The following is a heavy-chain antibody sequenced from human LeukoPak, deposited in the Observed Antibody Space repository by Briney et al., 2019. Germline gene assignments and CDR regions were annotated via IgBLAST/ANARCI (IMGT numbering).Heavy chain of an antibody. D-gene: IGHD3-22*01. V-gene: IGHV4-59*01. CDR2: IYYSGST. J-gene: IGHJ4*02. CDR3: ARVTGYMIEDYFDY. CDR1: GGSISSYY. Sequence: SETLSLTCTVSGGSISSYYWSWIRQPPGKGLEWIGYIYYSGSTTYNPSLKSRVTISVDTSKNQFSLRLSYVTAADTAVYYCARVTGYMIEDYFDYWGQGTLVTVSS.